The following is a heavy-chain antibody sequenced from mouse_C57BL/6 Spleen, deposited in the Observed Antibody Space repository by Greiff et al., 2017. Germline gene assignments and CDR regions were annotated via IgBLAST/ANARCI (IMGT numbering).Heavy chain of an antibody. D-gene: IGHD1-1*01. CDR3: ARGDYYGSSYNFAY. CDR1: GYTFTSYW. J-gene: IGHJ3*01. CDR2: IDPSDSET. V-gene: IGHV1-52*01. Sequence: QVQLKQSGAELVRPGSSVKLSCKASGYTFTSYWMHWVKQRPIQGLEWIGNIDPSDSETHYNQKFKDKATLTVDKSSSTAYMQLSSLTSEDSAVYYCARGDYYGSSYNFAYWGQGTLVTVSA.